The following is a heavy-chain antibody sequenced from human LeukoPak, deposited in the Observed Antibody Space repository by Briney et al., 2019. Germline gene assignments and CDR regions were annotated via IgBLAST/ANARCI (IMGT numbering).Heavy chain of an antibody. Sequence: PGGSLRLSCAASGFNFSSAWMTWVRQAPGKGLEWVGCIKNKTEGGTTDYAAPVKGRFTISRDDSANMLYLQMNSLKIEDTAVYYCTTRKSIWGQGTLVTVSS. CDR2: IKNKTEGGTT. CDR1: GFNFSSAW. CDR3: TTRKSI. D-gene: IGHD2-21*01. J-gene: IGHJ4*02. V-gene: IGHV3-15*05.